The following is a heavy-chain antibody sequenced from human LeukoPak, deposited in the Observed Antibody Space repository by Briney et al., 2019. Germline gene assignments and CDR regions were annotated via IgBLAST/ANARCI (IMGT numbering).Heavy chain of an antibody. CDR3: ARDRPAGGVGDFDH. D-gene: IGHD3-16*01. V-gene: IGHV3-66*01. J-gene: IGHJ4*02. Sequence: GGSLRLSCVASGFTVSSHYMSWVCQAPGKGLEWVSAIYTDGSTYYAGSVKGRFTISRDNSENTLYLQMNSLRVEDTAVYYCARDRPAGGVGDFDHWGQGTLVTVSS. CDR2: IYTDGST. CDR1: GFTVSSHY.